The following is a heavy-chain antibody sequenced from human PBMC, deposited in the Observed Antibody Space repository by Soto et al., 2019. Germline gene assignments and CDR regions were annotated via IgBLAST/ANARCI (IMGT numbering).Heavy chain of an antibody. CDR2: INAGNGNT. D-gene: IGHD2-15*01. CDR1: GYTFTSYA. J-gene: IGHJ5*02. CDR3: AGAFVPGYCSGGSCYASSHWFDP. V-gene: IGHV1-3*01. Sequence: ASVKVSCKASGYTFTSYAMHWVRQAPGQRLEWMGWINAGNGNTKYSQKFQGRVTITRDTSAGTAYMELSSLRSEDTAVYYCAGAFVPGYCSGGSCYASSHWFDPWGQGTLVTVSS.